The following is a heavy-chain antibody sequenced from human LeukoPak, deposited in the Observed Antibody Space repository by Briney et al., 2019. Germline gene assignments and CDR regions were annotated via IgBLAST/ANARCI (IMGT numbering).Heavy chain of an antibody. CDR1: GASFSGYY. D-gene: IGHD6-19*01. J-gene: IGHJ6*02. CDR3: ARVYSSGWYGNGMDV. CDR2: INHSGST. V-gene: IGHV4-34*01. Sequence: SETLSLTCAVYGASFSGYYWSWIRQPPGKGLEWIGEINHSGSTNYNPSLKSRVTISVDTSKNQFSLKLSSVTAADTAVYYCARVYSSGWYGNGMDVWGQGTTVTVSS.